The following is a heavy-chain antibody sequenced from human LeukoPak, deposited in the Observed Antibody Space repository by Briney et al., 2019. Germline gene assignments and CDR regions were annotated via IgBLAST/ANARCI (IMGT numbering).Heavy chain of an antibody. CDR3: ARKEQHHRGTHFDY. J-gene: IGHJ4*02. CDR2: INTNTGSP. D-gene: IGHD1-14*01. Sequence: GASVKVSCKASGYTFTTYSMNWVRQAPGQGLEWMGWINTNTGSPTYAQDFTGRYVFSLDTSVSTAYLQINSLKAEDTAMYYCARKEQHHRGTHFDYWGQGTQVTVSS. CDR1: GYTFTTYS. V-gene: IGHV7-4-1*02.